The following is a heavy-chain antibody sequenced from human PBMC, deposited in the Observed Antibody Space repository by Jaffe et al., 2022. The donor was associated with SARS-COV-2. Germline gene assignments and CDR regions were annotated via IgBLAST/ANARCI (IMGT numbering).Heavy chain of an antibody. J-gene: IGHJ5*02. Sequence: QLQLQESGPGLVKPSETLSLTCNVSGGSISSSDFFWAWIRQPPGKGLEWIATVYYSGNTYYNPSLKSRVTISLDPSKNQFSLRLASVTAADTAVYYCASRFVDWKVAFDPWGQGTLVTVSS. CDR1: GGSISSSDFF. CDR2: VYYSGNT. CDR3: ASRFVDWKVAFDP. D-gene: IGHD3-3*01. V-gene: IGHV4-39*01.